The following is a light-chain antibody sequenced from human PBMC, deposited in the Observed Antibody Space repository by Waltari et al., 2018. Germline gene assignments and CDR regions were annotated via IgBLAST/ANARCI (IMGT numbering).Light chain of an antibody. CDR3: QQYSDSPIT. CDR1: QSVSSSY. V-gene: IGKV3-20*01. J-gene: IGKJ5*01. Sequence: EIVLTQSPGTLSLSPGERATLSCRASQSVSSSYLAWYQQKSGQAPRLLIYGASNRATGTPDRCSGSGSGTDFTLTVSRLEPEDFALYFCQQYSDSPITFGQGTRLEIK. CDR2: GAS.